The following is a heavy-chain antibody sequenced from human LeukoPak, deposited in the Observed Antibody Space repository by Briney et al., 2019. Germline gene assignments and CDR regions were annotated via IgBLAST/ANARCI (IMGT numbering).Heavy chain of an antibody. D-gene: IGHD6-6*01. CDR2: ISTDGSST. CDR1: GFTFSSYL. J-gene: IGHJ3*01. V-gene: IGHV3-74*01. Sequence: PGGSLRLSCAASGFTFSSYLMHWVRQAPGKGLVWVSRISTDGSSTNSADSVKGRFTISRDNAKNTLYLQMNSLRAEDTAVYYCVREYSSSSGRAFDVWRQGTMVTVSP. CDR3: VREYSSSSGRAFDV.